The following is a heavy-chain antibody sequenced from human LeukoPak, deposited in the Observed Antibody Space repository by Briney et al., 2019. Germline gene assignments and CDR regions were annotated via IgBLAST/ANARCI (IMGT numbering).Heavy chain of an antibody. CDR2: ISWNGDRI. CDR1: GFTFNDFA. Sequence: PGRSLRLSCTASGFTFNDFAMHWVRHAPGVRPEWVSGISWNGDRIDYAESVKGRFTISRDNAKNSLYLQMDSLRSEDTAFYYCAKDSLYCGGGSCYAIGSFYFDHWGPGTLVTVSS. J-gene: IGHJ4*02. V-gene: IGHV3-9*01. D-gene: IGHD2-15*01. CDR3: AKDSLYCGGGSCYAIGSFYFDH.